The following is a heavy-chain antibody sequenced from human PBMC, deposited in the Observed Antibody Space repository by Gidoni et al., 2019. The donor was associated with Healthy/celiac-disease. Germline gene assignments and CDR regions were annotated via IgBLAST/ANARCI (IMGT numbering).Heavy chain of an antibody. CDR3: ARGWIRFDY. D-gene: IGHD5-18*01. CDR2: QDGSEK. J-gene: IGHJ4*02. V-gene: IGHV3-7*04. Sequence: QDGSEKYYVDSVKGRFTISRDNAKNSLYLQMNSLRAKDTAVYYCARGWIRFDYWGQGTLVTVSS.